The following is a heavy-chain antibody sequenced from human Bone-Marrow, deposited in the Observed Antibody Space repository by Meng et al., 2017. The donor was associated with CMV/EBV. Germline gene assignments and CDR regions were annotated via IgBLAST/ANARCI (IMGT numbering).Heavy chain of an antibody. CDR3: AKAPGRYYDFWSGYYGFGVDY. CDR2: ISSNGGST. Sequence: GESLKISCAASGFTFSSYAMHWVRQAPGKGLEYVSAISSNGGSTYYADSVKGRFTISRDNSKNTLYLQMNSLRAEDTAVYYCAKAPGRYYDFWSGYYGFGVDYWGQGTLVTVSS. V-gene: IGHV3-64*02. J-gene: IGHJ4*02. CDR1: GFTFSSYA. D-gene: IGHD3-3*01.